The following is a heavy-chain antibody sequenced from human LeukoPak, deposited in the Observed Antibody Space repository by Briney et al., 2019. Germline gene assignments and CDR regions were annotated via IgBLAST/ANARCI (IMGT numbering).Heavy chain of an antibody. D-gene: IGHD3-10*01. Sequence: SETLSLTCAVYGGSFSGYYLSWIRQPPGKGLEWIGEINHSGSTNYNPSLKSRVTISVDTSKNQFSLKLSSVTAADTAVYYCARGGVRGAFDYWGQGTLVTVSS. CDR3: ARGGVRGAFDY. V-gene: IGHV4-34*01. CDR2: INHSGST. J-gene: IGHJ4*02. CDR1: GGSFSGYY.